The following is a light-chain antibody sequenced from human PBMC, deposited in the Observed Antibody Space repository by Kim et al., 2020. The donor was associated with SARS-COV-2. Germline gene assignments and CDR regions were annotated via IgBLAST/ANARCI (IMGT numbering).Light chain of an antibody. CDR1: NSNIGGNT. CDR2: SNN. CDR3: AAWDDSLSGVV. J-gene: IGLJ2*01. Sequence: ELTQPPSTSGTPGQTVTISCSGSNSNIGGNTVNWYQQHPGTAPKLLIYSNNQRPSGVPDRFSSSKSGTSASLAISGLQSEDEADYHCAAWDDSLSGVVFGGGTQLTVL. V-gene: IGLV1-44*01.